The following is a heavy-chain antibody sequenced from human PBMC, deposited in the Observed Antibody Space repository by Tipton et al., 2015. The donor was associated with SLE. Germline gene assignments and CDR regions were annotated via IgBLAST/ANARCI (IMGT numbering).Heavy chain of an antibody. CDR2: IYHSGST. D-gene: IGHD1-26*01. J-gene: IGHJ4*02. Sequence: TLSLTCTVSGGSISSYYWSWIRQPAGKGLEWIGSIYHSGSTYYNPSLKSRVTISVDTSKNQFSLKLSSVTAADTAVYYCARDHGSSGDYWGQGTLVTVSS. CDR3: ARDHGSSGDY. CDR1: GGSISSYY. V-gene: IGHV4-4*07.